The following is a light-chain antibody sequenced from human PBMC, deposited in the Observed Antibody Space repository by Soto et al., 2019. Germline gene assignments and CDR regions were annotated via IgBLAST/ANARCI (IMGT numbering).Light chain of an antibody. V-gene: IGKV3-11*01. CDR3: QERTGWPPWT. CDR2: DAS. J-gene: IGKJ1*01. Sequence: IVVTPAPGSLCLSPWERSTLSWGCIQSVGNNYLAWYQQEPGQAPRLLIYDASKRASGFPARFSGSGSGTDFTLTISSLEPEDFAVYYCQERTGWPPWTFGQGTKVDIK. CDR1: QSVGNNY.